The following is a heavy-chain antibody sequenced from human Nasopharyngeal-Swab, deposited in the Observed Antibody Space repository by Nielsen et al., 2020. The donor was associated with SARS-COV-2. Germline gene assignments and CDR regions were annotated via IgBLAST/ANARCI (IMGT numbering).Heavy chain of an antibody. CDR3: AKWLSIAAAYDY. D-gene: IGHD6-13*01. J-gene: IGHJ4*02. CDR2: ISYDGSNK. V-gene: IGHV3-30*18. CDR1: GFTFSSYG. Sequence: LKISCAASGFTFSSYGMHWVRQAPGKGLEWVAVISYDGSNKYYADSVKGRFTISRDNSKNTLYLQMNSLRAEDTAVYYCAKWLSIAAAYDYWGQGTLVTVSS.